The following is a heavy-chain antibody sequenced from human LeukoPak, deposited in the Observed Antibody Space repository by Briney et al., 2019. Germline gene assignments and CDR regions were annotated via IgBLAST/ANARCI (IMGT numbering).Heavy chain of an antibody. V-gene: IGHV1-18*01. CDR2: ISAYNGNT. CDR1: GYTFTSYG. J-gene: IGHJ4*02. D-gene: IGHD2-15*01. Sequence: ASVKVSCKASGYTFTSYGISWVRQAPGQGLEWMGWISAYNGNTNYAQKLQGRVTMTTDTSTSTAYMELRSLRSDDTAVYYCARRYCSGGSCYDLGTIDYWGQGTLVTVSS. CDR3: ARRYCSGGSCYDLGTIDY.